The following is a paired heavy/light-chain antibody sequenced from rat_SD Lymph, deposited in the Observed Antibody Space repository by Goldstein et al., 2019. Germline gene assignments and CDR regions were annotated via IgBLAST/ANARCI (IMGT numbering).Light chain of an antibody. V-gene: IGKV4S2*01. J-gene: IGKJ1*01. CDR2: DTS. CDR3: QQWSSNPPTWT. Sequence: EIVLTQSPTTMAASPGEKVTLTCRASSSVSYMHWYQQKSGASPKLWIYDTSNRASGVPNRFSGSGSGTSYSLTISSMETEDAATYYCQQWSSNPPTWTFGGGTKLELK. CDR1: SSVSY.
Heavy chain of an antibody. D-gene: IGHD5-1*01. J-gene: IGHJ2*01. V-gene: IGHV4-2*01. CDR3: AREGELPFDY. CDR1: GFNFNDYW. CDR2: INKDSSTI. Sequence: EVKLVESGGGLVQPGRSLKLSCAASGFNFNDYWMGWVRQAPGKGLEWIGEINKDSSTINYTPSLKDKFTISRDNAQNTLYLQMSKLGSEDTAIYYCAREGELPFDYWGQGVMVTVSS.